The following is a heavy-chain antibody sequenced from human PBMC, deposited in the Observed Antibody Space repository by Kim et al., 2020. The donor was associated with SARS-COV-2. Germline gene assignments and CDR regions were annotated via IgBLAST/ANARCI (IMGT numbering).Heavy chain of an antibody. V-gene: IGHV3-48*03. CDR1: GFTFSSYE. CDR3: ASLIVVVSSF. CDR2: ISSSGSTI. Sequence: GGSLRLSCAASGFTFSSYEMNWVRQAPGKGVEWGSYISSSGSTIYYADSVKGRFTISRDNAKNSLYLQMNSLRAEDTAVYYCASLIVVVSSFWGQGTLVT. D-gene: IGHD2-2*01. J-gene: IGHJ4*02.